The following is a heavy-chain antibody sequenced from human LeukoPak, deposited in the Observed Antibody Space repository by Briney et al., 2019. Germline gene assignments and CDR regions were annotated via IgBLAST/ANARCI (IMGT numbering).Heavy chain of an antibody. D-gene: IGHD4-17*01. V-gene: IGHV4-30-4*01. CDR3: ARVTTYGDSDY. J-gene: IGHJ4*02. Sequence: SETLSLTCTVSGGSISSGDYYWSWIRQPPGKGLEWIGYIYYSGSTYYNPSLKSRVTISVDTSKNQFSLKLSSVTAADTAVYYCARVTTYGDSDYWGQGTLVTVSS. CDR1: GGSISSGDYY. CDR2: IYYSGST.